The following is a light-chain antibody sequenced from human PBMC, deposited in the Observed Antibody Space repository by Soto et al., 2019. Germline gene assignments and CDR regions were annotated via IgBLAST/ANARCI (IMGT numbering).Light chain of an antibody. CDR3: SSYTSTSRLEV. J-gene: IGLJ3*02. CDR2: DVS. Sequence: QSALTQPPSASGSPGQSVAISCTGTSSDVGGYNYVSWYQHHPGKAPKLMIYDVSNRPSGISNRFFGSKSGNTASLTISGLQAEDEANYYCSSYTSTSRLEVFGGGTKLTVL. V-gene: IGLV2-14*01. CDR1: SSDVGGYNY.